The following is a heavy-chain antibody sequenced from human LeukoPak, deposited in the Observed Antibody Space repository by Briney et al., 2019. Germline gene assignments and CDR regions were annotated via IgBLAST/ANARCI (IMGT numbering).Heavy chain of an antibody. Sequence: ASVKVSCKASGGTFNNYAISWVRQAPGQGLEWMGRIIPTLGIANYAQIFQGRVTITADKSTSTAYMEISGLGSEDSAIFYCARDRYGQLATGTLDSWGQGTLVSVSS. J-gene: IGHJ4*02. V-gene: IGHV1-69*04. CDR3: ARDRYGQLATGTLDS. D-gene: IGHD5-24*01. CDR1: GGTFNNYA. CDR2: IIPTLGIA.